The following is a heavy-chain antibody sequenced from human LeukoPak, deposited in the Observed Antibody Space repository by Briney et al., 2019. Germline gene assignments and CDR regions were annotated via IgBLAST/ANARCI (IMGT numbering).Heavy chain of an antibody. CDR3: ARPEGSYYYGPGVWFDP. CDR2: ISAYNGNT. V-gene: IGHV1-18*01. CDR1: GYTFTSYG. J-gene: IGHJ5*02. Sequence: GASVKVSCKASGYTFTSYGISWVRQAPGQGLEWMGWISAYNGNTNYAQKFQGRVTMTSDTSISTAYMELSRLTSDDTAVYYCARPEGSYYYGPGVWFDPWGQGTLVTVSS. D-gene: IGHD3-10*01.